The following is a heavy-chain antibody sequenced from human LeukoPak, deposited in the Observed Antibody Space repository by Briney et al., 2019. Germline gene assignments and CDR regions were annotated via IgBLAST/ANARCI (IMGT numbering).Heavy chain of an antibody. Sequence: ASVKVSCKASGYTFTSYYMHWVRQAPGEGLEWMGIINPTGGSTSYAQKFQGRVTMTRDMSTSTDYMELSSLRSEDTAIYYCARDNSVGDNAWWFDPWGQGTLVTVSS. CDR2: INPTGGST. CDR3: ARDNSVGDNAWWFDP. J-gene: IGHJ5*02. V-gene: IGHV1-46*01. CDR1: GYTFTSYY. D-gene: IGHD1-26*01.